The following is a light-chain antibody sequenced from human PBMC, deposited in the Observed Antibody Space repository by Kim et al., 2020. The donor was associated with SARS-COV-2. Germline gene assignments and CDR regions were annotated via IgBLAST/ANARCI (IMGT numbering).Light chain of an antibody. CDR3: SSYTSSSTYV. CDR2: DVG. J-gene: IGLJ1*01. Sequence: GQSITISCPGTSSDVGGYNFVSWYQQHPGKAPKVMIYDVGNRPSGVSNRFSGSKSGNTASLTISGLQAEDEADYYCSSYTSSSTYVFGTGTKVTVL. V-gene: IGLV2-14*03. CDR1: SSDVGGYNF.